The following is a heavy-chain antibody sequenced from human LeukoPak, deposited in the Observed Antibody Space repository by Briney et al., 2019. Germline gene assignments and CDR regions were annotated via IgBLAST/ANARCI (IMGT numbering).Heavy chain of an antibody. CDR3: ARGYYYDRPYYFDY. CDR2: IYYSGST. J-gene: IGHJ4*02. Sequence: PSETLSLTCTVSGGSISSSSYYWGWIRQPPGKGLEWIGSIYYSGSTYCNPSLKSRVTISVDTSKNQFSLKLSSVTAADTAVYYCARGYYYDRPYYFDYWGQGTLVTVSS. CDR1: GGSISSSSYY. V-gene: IGHV4-39*07. D-gene: IGHD3-22*01.